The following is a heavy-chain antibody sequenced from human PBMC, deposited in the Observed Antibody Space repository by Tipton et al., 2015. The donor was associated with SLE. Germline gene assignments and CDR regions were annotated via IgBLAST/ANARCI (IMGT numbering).Heavy chain of an antibody. J-gene: IGHJ6*02. CDR3: ARSGYSSSWFRAYYSYGMDV. V-gene: IGHV4-4*09. D-gene: IGHD6-13*01. Sequence: LSCTVSGGSISGYYWTWIRQPPGKGLEWIGYIYTSGSTNYNPSLKSRVTISVDTSKNQFSLKLSSVTAADTAVYYCARSGYSSSWFRAYYSYGMDVWGQGTTVTVSS. CDR1: GGSISGYY. CDR2: IYTSGST.